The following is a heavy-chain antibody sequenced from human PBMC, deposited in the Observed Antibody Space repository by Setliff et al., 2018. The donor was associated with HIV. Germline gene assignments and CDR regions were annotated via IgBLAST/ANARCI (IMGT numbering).Heavy chain of an antibody. D-gene: IGHD6-19*01. J-gene: IGHJ4*02. CDR3: AKERRGWYPDS. Sequence: PGGSLRLSCVVSGFTFRNYAMHWVRQAPGTGLQCMAVISTDGSEKYYADSVKGRFTISRDNSKKTLYLQMNSLRGEDTAVYYCAKERRGWYPDSWGQGTLVTVSS. CDR2: ISTDGSEK. CDR1: GFTFRNYA. V-gene: IGHV3-30*04.